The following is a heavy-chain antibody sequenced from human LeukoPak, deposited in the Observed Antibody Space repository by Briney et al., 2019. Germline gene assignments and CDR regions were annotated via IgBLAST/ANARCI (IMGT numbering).Heavy chain of an antibody. J-gene: IGHJ4*02. CDR2: INPNSGDT. CDR3: ARGRPGDYFDY. D-gene: IGHD6-25*01. Sequence: ASVKVSCKASGYTFTGYFMHWVRQAPGQGLEWMGWINPNSGDTSYLQNFQGRVTMTRDTSISTAYMDLSRLRSDDTAVYYCARGRPGDYFDYWGQGTLVTVSS. CDR1: GYTFTGYF. V-gene: IGHV1-2*02.